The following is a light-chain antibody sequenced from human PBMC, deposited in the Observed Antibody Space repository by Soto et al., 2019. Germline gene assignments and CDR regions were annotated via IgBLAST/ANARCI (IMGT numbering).Light chain of an antibody. CDR3: SSYTRSSTLYV. V-gene: IGLV2-14*01. J-gene: IGLJ1*01. CDR1: SSDVGDYTY. CDR2: EVS. Sequence: QSALTQPASVSGSPGQSIPISCTGTSSDVGDYTYVSWYQQHPGKAPKLMMYEVSNRPSGVSNRFSGSKSGNTASLTISGLRAEDEADYYCSSYTRSSTLYVFGTGTKLTVL.